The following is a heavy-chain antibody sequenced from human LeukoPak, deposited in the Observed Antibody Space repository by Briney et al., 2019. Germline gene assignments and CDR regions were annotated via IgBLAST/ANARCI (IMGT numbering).Heavy chain of an antibody. V-gene: IGHV3-48*03. CDR2: ISSSGSTI. Sequence: QPGGSLRLSCAASGFTLCSYEMNWVRQAPGEGLEWVSYISSSGSTIYYAASVKGRFTISRDNAKNSLYLQMNSLRAQDTAVYYCASSRPYCTNGVCFYFDYWGQGTLVTVSS. CDR3: ASSRPYCTNGVCFYFDY. J-gene: IGHJ4*02. CDR1: GFTLCSYE. D-gene: IGHD2-8*01.